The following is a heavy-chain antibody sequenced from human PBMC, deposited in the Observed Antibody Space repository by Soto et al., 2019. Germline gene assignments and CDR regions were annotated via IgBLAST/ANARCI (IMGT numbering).Heavy chain of an antibody. J-gene: IGHJ6*02. D-gene: IGHD2-2*01. V-gene: IGHV1-69*01. CDR3: ARKYCSSTSCYGFEGYYGMDV. Sequence: QVQLVQSGAEVKKPGSSVKVSCKASGGTFSSYAISWVRQAPGPGLEWMGGIIPIFGTANYAQKFQGRVTITADEYKSTAYMELSSLRSEDTSVYYCARKYCSSTSCYGFEGYYGMDVWGQGTTVTVSS. CDR2: IIPIFGTA. CDR1: GGTFSSYA.